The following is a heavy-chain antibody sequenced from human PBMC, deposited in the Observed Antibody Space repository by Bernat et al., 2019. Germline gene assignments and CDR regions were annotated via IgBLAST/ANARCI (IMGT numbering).Heavy chain of an antibody. J-gene: IGHJ3*02. Sequence: QVQLVESGGGVVQPGRSLRLSCAASGFTFSSYAMHWVRQAPGKGLEWVAVISYDGSNKYYADSVKGRFTISRDNSKNTLYLQTNSLRAEDTAVYYCARDRMITFGGVIVKDDAFDIWGQGTMVTVSS. CDR2: ISYDGSNK. D-gene: IGHD3-16*02. V-gene: IGHV3-30-3*01. CDR1: GFTFSSYA. CDR3: ARDRMITFGGVIVKDDAFDI.